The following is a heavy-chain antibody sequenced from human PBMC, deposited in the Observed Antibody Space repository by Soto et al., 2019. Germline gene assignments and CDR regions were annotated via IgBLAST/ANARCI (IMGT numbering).Heavy chain of an antibody. CDR2: IYWDDDK. CDR3: AHIDPEIVTVGGHGGFDY. D-gene: IGHD5-12*01. V-gene: IGHV2-5*02. CDR1: GFSLTSGVG. Sequence: QITLKESGPTLVRPPQTLTLTCTFSGFSLTSGVGVGWIRQPPGKALEWLALIYWDDDKSYSPSLKNRLTITKATSTNHVVLTMTNVGPVDTPTYFSAHIDPEIVTVGGHGGFDYWGQGTLVTVSS. J-gene: IGHJ4*02.